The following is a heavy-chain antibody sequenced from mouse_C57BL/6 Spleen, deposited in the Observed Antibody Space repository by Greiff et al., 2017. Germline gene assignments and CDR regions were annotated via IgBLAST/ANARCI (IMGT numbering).Heavy chain of an antibody. Sequence: QVQLKQSGAELVKPGASVKISCKASGYAFSSYWMNWVKQRPGKGLEWIGQIYPGDGDTNYNGKFKGKATLTADKSSSTAYMQLSSLTSEDSAVYFCARLYYYGSSSSYYFDDWGQGTTLTVSS. V-gene: IGHV1-80*01. D-gene: IGHD1-1*01. CDR3: ARLYYYGSSSSYYFDD. J-gene: IGHJ2*01. CDR1: GYAFSSYW. CDR2: IYPGDGDT.